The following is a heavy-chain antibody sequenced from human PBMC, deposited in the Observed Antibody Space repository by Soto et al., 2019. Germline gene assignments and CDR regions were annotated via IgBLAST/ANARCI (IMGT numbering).Heavy chain of an antibody. Sequence: ASETLSLTCTVSGGSISTYYWSWIRQPPGKGLEWIGYIYYSGSTNYNPSLKSRVTISVDTSKNQFSLKLSSVTAADTAVYYCARHTPHTAMVWYYFDYWGQGTLVTVSS. CDR3: ARHTPHTAMVWYYFDY. CDR1: GGSISTYY. J-gene: IGHJ4*02. V-gene: IGHV4-59*08. D-gene: IGHD5-18*01. CDR2: IYYSGST.